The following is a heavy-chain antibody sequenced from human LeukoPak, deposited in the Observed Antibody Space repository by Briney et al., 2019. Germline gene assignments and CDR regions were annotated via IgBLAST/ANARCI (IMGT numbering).Heavy chain of an antibody. J-gene: IGHJ5*02. Sequence: PSETLSLTCTVSGGSISSYYWSWIRQPAGKGLELIGRISASGSTNYAPSLRSRVTMSVDTSTNQFSLKLSSVTAADTAVYYCATDISWFDPWGRGTLVTVSS. CDR2: ISASGST. CDR3: ATDISWFDP. CDR1: GGSISSYY. V-gene: IGHV4-4*07.